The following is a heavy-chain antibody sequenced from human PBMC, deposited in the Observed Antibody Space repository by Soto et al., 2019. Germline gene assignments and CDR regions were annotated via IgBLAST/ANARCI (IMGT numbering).Heavy chain of an antibody. CDR1: GFTFSSYD. CDR3: AKEYGDYSPPYFDY. CDR2: ISYNGNNK. V-gene: IGHV3-30*18. D-gene: IGHD4-17*01. J-gene: IGHJ4*02. Sequence: QVHLVESGGGVVQPGTSLRLSCVGSGFTFSSYDMHWVRQAPGKGLEWVAVISYNGNNKYYGESVEGPFTISRDNSKNTLYLELNSLSAEDTAVYSCAKEYGDYSPPYFDYWGQGTLVTVSS.